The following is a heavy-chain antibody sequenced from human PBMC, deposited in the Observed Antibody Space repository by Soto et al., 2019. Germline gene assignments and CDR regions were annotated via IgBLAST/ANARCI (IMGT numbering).Heavy chain of an antibody. D-gene: IGHD5-12*01. CDR2: IYSAGNI. V-gene: IGHV3-53*01. Sequence: PGGSLRLSCAASGFTISRNYMSWVRQAPGKGLEWVSVIYSAGNIYYADSVKGRFSISRDNSKNTEYLQMNSLRVEDTAVYYCAGGWDGYNFLYEPTWGQGTLVTVSS. J-gene: IGHJ4*02. CDR1: GFTISRNY. CDR3: AGGWDGYNFLYEPT.